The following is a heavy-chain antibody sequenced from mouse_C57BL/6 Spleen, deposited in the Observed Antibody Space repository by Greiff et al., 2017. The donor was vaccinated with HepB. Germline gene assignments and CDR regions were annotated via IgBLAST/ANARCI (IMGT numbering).Heavy chain of an antibody. CDR3: ARVYDGYYGYFDY. D-gene: IGHD2-3*01. J-gene: IGHJ2*01. V-gene: IGHV1-26*01. CDR2: INPNNGGT. Sequence: VQLQQSGPELVKPGASVKISCKASGYTFTDYYMNWVKQSHGKSLEWIGDINPNNGGTSYNQKFKGKATLTVDKSSSTAYMELRSLTSEDSAVYYCARVYDGYYGYFDYWGQGTTLTVSS. CDR1: GYTFTDYY.